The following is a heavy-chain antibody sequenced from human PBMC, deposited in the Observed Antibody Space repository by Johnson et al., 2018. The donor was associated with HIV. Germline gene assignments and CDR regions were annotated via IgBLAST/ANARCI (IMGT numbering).Heavy chain of an antibody. D-gene: IGHD3-22*01. V-gene: IGHV3-11*04. J-gene: IGHJ3*02. CDR3: ASDRGYWDAFDI. CDR2: ISSSGGTI. CDR1: RFTFSDYY. Sequence: VQLVESGGGVVQPGGSLRLSCAASRFTFSDYYMSWIRQTPGKGLEWVSYISSSGGTIYYADSVKGRFSIARDNAKNSLYLQRNSPRAEDTAVYYCASDRGYWDAFDIWGQGTMVTVSS.